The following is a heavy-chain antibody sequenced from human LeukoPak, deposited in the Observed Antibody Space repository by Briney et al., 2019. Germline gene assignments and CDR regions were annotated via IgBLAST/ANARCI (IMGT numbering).Heavy chain of an antibody. CDR3: AKAVHDYGDYDY. CDR2: ISGSGGST. CDR1: GFTFSSYA. D-gene: IGHD4-17*01. Sequence: GGSLRLSCAASGFTFSSYAMSWVRQAPGKGLEWVSAISGSGGSTYYADSVKGRFTISRDNSKNTLYLQMSSLRAEDTAVYYCAKAVHDYGDYDYWGQGTLVTVSS. J-gene: IGHJ4*02. V-gene: IGHV3-23*01.